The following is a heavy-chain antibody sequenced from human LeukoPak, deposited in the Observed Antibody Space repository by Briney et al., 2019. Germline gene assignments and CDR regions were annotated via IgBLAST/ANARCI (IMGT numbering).Heavy chain of an antibody. CDR3: ARGAYGDYVTGFSFDY. CDR1: GYTFTSYY. D-gene: IGHD4-17*01. J-gene: IGHJ4*02. Sequence: ASVKVSCKASGYTFTSYYMHWVRQAPGQGLEWMGIINPSGGSTSYAQKFQGRVTITTDESTSTAYMELSSLRSEDTAVYYCARGAYGDYVTGFSFDYWGQGTLVTVPS. V-gene: IGHV1-46*01. CDR2: INPSGGST.